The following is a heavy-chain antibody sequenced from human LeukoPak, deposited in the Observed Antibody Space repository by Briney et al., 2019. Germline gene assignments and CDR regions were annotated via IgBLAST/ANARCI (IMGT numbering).Heavy chain of an antibody. V-gene: IGHV1-2*06. J-gene: IGHJ4*02. Sequence: ASVKVSCKASGYTFTGYYLHWVRQAPGQGLEWMGRINPNSGGTNYAQKFQGRVTMTGDTSISTAYMELSRLSSDDTAIYYCAGRPDTAMVAIFDYWGQGTLVTVSS. CDR1: GYTFTGYY. D-gene: IGHD5-18*01. CDR2: INPNSGGT. CDR3: AGRPDTAMVAIFDY.